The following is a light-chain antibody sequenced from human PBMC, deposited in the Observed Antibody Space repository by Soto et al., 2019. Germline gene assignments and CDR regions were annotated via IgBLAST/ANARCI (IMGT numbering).Light chain of an antibody. CDR1: SSDVGAYKY. V-gene: IGLV2-8*01. Sequence: QSALTQSPSASGSPGQSVTISCTGTSSDVGAYKYVSWYQQYPGKAPKLMIYEVTKRPSGVPDRFSGYKSGNTASLTVSGLQAEDEADYYCTSYVGNDIWVFGGGTKLTVL. CDR3: TSYVGNDIWV. J-gene: IGLJ3*02. CDR2: EVT.